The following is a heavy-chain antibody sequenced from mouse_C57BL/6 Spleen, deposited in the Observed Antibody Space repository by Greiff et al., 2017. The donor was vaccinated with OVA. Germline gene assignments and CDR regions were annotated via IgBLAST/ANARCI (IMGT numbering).Heavy chain of an antibody. Sequence: VQLQQPGAELVKPGASVKVSCKASGYTFTSYWMHWVKQRPGQGLEWIGRIHPSDSDNNYNQKFKGKATLTVDKSSSPAYMQLSSLTSEDSAVYYCALITTVVAFDYWGQGTTLTVSS. CDR3: ALITTVVAFDY. CDR2: IHPSDSDN. J-gene: IGHJ2*01. V-gene: IGHV1-74*01. D-gene: IGHD1-1*01. CDR1: GYTFTSYW.